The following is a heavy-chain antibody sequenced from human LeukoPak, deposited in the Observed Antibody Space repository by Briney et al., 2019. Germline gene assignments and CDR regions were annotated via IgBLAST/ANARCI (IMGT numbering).Heavy chain of an antibody. CDR3: ARHGAAAGTDY. D-gene: IGHD6-13*01. CDR1: GGSISSYY. CDR2: IYYSGST. Sequence: ASETLSLTCTVSGGSISSYYWGWIRQPPGKGLEWIGSIYYSGSTYYNPSLKSRVTISVDTSKNQFSLKLSSVTAADTAVYYCARHGAAAGTDYWGQGTLVTVSS. V-gene: IGHV4-39*01. J-gene: IGHJ4*02.